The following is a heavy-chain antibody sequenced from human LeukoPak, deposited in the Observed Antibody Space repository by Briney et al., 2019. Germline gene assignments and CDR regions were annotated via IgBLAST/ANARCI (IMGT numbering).Heavy chain of an antibody. CDR1: GYTFTSYA. J-gene: IGHJ4*02. D-gene: IGHD6-6*01. Sequence: ASVKVSCKASGYTFTSYAMNWVRQAPGQGLEWMGWINTNTGNPTYAQGFTGRFGFSLDTSVSTAYLQISSLKAEDTAVYYCAREGGLYSSSSSWGLFDYWGQGTLVTVSS. CDR2: INTNTGNP. CDR3: AREGGLYSSSSSWGLFDY. V-gene: IGHV7-4-1*02.